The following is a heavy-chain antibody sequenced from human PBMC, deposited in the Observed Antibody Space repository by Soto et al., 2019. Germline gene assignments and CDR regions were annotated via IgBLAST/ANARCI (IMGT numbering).Heavy chain of an antibody. CDR1: GFTFSSYA. J-gene: IGHJ4*02. CDR3: ANEPQTGGCLDY. CDR2: ISGSGGST. V-gene: IGHV3-23*01. Sequence: HPVGSLRLSCAASGFTFSSYAMSWVRQAPGKGLEWVSAISGSGGSTYYADSVKGRFTISRDNSKNTLYLQMNSLRAEDAAVYYCANEPQTGGCLDYWGQGTLVTVSS. D-gene: IGHD2-8*02.